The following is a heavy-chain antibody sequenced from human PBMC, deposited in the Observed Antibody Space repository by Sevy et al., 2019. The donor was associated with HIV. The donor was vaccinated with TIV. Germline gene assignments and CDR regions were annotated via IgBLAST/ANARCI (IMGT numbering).Heavy chain of an antibody. D-gene: IGHD3-16*01. J-gene: IGHJ4*02. CDR3: AKPRGSFYFDY. CDR1: AFSFNTYA. CDR2: ISGSGDST. V-gene: IGHV3-23*01. Sequence: GGSLRLSCAASAFSFNTYAMSWVRRAPGKGLEWVSTISGSGDSTFYSDSVKGRSTISRDNSKNTLYLQMNSLRAEDTAVYYCAKPRGSFYFDYWGQGTLVTVSS.